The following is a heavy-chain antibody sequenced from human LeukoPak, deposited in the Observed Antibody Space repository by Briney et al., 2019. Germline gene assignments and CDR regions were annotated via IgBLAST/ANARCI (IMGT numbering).Heavy chain of an antibody. Sequence: GESLKISCKGSGYRFSTSWVGWVRQLPGKGLEWMVMIYPDDSNIRYGPSFQGQVTISADKSISTAYLHWNSLKASDTAMYYCARLTTGYGKIDYWGQGTLVTVSS. V-gene: IGHV5-51*01. CDR3: ARLTTGYGKIDY. J-gene: IGHJ4*02. CDR1: GYRFSTSW. D-gene: IGHD2-2*03. CDR2: IYPDDSNI.